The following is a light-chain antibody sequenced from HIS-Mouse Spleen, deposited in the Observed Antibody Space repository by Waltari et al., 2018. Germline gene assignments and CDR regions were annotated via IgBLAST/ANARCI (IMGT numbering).Light chain of an antibody. CDR3: YSTDSSGNHRV. Sequence: SYELTQPPSVSVSPGQTARITCSGDALPKKYAYWYQQKSGQAPVLVIYKDSNRPSGIPVRFSGSSSGTMATLTISGAQVEDEADYYCYSTDSSGNHRVFGGGTKLTVL. J-gene: IGLJ2*01. CDR1: ALPKKY. V-gene: IGLV3-10*01. CDR2: KDS.